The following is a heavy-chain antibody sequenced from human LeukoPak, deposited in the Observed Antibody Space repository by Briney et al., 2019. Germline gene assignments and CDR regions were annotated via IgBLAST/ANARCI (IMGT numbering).Heavy chain of an antibody. CDR2: IRSKANSYAT. V-gene: IGHV3-73*01. Sequence: PGGSLKLSCAASGFTFSGSAMHWVRQASGKGLEWVGRIRSKANSYATAYAASVKGRFTISRDDSKNTAYLQMNSLKTEDTAVYYCARGGLGTTGLDYWGQGTLVTVSS. CDR1: GFTFSGSA. J-gene: IGHJ4*02. CDR3: ARGGLGTTGLDY. D-gene: IGHD1-7*01.